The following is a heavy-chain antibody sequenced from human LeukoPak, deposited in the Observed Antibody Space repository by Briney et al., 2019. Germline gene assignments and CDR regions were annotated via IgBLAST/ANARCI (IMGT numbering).Heavy chain of an antibody. D-gene: IGHD5-24*01. CDR3: AREVERATILLDY. J-gene: IGHJ4*02. CDR2: IKQDGSEK. Sequence: GGSLRLSCAASGFTFSSYWMSWVRQAPGKGLEWVANIKQDGSEKYYVDSVKGRFTISRDNAKNSLYLQMNSLRAEDTAVYYCAREVERATILLDYWGQGTLVTVSS. V-gene: IGHV3-7*01. CDR1: GFTFSSYW.